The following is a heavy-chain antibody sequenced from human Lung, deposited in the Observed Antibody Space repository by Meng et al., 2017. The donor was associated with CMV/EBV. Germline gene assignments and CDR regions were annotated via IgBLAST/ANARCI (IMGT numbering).Heavy chain of an antibody. J-gene: IGHJ3*02. CDR1: GASISSNY. Sequence: LCCTVSGASISSNYWSWSRRPPGKGLEYIGSISYTGYIEYNPTLKGRVTISLDTSKNHFSLKLTSVTAADTAMYYCAGPDDMGSSPHDPFDMLGQGXMVTVSS. CDR3: AGPDDMGSSPHDPFDM. CDR2: ISYTGYI. V-gene: IGHV4-59*01. D-gene: IGHD1-1*01.